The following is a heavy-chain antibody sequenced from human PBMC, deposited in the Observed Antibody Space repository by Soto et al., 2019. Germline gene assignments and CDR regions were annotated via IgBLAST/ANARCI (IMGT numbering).Heavy chain of an antibody. CDR3: ASITMVRGVIITDDP. CDR2: IYYSGST. D-gene: IGHD3-10*01. Sequence: SETLSLTCTVSGGSVSSGSYYWSWIRQPPGKGLEWIGYIYYSGSTNYNPSLKSRVTISVDTSKNQFSLKLSSVTAADTAVYYCASITMVRGVIITDDPWGQGTLVTVSS. V-gene: IGHV4-61*01. CDR1: GGSVSSGSYY. J-gene: IGHJ5*02.